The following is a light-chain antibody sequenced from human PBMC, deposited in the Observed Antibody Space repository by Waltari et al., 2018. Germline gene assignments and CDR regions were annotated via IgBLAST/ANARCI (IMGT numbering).Light chain of an antibody. CDR3: QQYYSTPLT. CDR1: QSGLYRSNNKNY. CDR2: WAS. Sequence: SVMTQSPDSLAVSLGERSTVNCKSSQSGLYRSNNKNYLAWYQQKPGQPPKLLIYWASTRESGVPDRFSGSGSGTDFTLTSSSLQAEDVAVYYCQQYYSTPLTFGGGTKVEIK. V-gene: IGKV4-1*01. J-gene: IGKJ4*01.